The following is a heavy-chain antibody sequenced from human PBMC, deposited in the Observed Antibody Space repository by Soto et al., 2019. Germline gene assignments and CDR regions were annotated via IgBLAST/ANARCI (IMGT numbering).Heavy chain of an antibody. J-gene: IGHJ4*02. CDR2: IYYSGNT. V-gene: IGHV4-39*01. CDR1: GGSISSPSYY. CDR3: ARITGITTFRRDY. D-gene: IGHD1-1*01. Sequence: TLSLTCSVSGGSISSPSYYWGWIRQPPGKGLEWIGSIYYSGNTYYNPSLKSRVTIFVDTSRNQFSLKVNYVTAADTAVYFSARITGITTFRRDYRGQGTLITVS.